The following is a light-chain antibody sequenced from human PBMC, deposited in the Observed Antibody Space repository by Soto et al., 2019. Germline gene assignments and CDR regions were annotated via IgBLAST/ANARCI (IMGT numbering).Light chain of an antibody. CDR3: SSYISSSTLV. CDR2: DVT. J-gene: IGLJ3*02. Sequence: QSALTQPASVSGSPGQSITISCTGTTSDIGAYNYVSWYQQHPGKAPQLIIYDVTDRPSGVSNRFSGSKSGNTASLTISGLQAEDEADYYCSSYISSSTLVFGGGTKLTVL. V-gene: IGLV2-14*03. CDR1: TSDIGAYNY.